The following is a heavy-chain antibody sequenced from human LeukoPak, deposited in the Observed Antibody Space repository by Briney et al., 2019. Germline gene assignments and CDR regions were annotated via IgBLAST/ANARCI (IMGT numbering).Heavy chain of an antibody. J-gene: IGHJ5*02. CDR2: INSDGSST. Sequence: GGSLRLSCAASGFTFSSYWMHWVRQAPGKGLVWVSRINSDGSSTSYADSVKGRFTISRDTAKNTLYLQMNSLRAEDTAVYYCARATRYCSGGSCYSNWFDPWGQGTLVTVSS. V-gene: IGHV3-74*01. CDR1: GFTFSSYW. D-gene: IGHD2-15*01. CDR3: ARATRYCSGGSCYSNWFDP.